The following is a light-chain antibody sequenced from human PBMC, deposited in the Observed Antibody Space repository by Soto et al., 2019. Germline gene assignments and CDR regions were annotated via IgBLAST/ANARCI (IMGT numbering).Light chain of an antibody. CDR2: SNN. Sequence: QSVLTQTPSASGTPGQRVTISCSGSSSNIGSYTVNWYQQLPGTAPKLLIYSNNQRPSGVPDRFSGSKSGTSASLSISGLHSEDEADYYCAAWDDSLNGVVFCGGTKLTVL. V-gene: IGLV1-44*01. CDR3: AAWDDSLNGVV. J-gene: IGLJ2*01. CDR1: SSNIGSYT.